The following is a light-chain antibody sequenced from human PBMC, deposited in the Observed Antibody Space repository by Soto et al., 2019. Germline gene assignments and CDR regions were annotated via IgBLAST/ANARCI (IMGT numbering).Light chain of an antibody. CDR2: DAS. V-gene: IGKV3-20*01. J-gene: IGKJ4*01. Sequence: EFVLTQSPGTLSLSPGERATLSCRASQTVRNNYLAWYQQKPGQAPRLLIYDASSRATGIPDRFSGGGSGTDVTLTISRREPEDFAVEYCQQFSSYPLTFGGGTKVDI. CDR1: QTVRNNY. CDR3: QQFSSYPLT.